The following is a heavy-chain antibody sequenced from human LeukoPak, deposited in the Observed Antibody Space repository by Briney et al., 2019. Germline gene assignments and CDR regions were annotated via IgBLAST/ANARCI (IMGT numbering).Heavy chain of an antibody. CDR2: IYYSGST. CDR3: ARVKCIVATRCPFDY. CDR1: GGSISSGGYY. D-gene: IGHD5-12*01. Sequence: PSETLSLTCTVSGGSISSGGYYWSWIRQHPGKGLEWIGYIYYSGSTYYNPSLKSRVTISVDTSKNQFSLKLSSVTAADTAVYCCARVKCIVATRCPFDYWGQGTLVTVYS. J-gene: IGHJ4*02. V-gene: IGHV4-31*03.